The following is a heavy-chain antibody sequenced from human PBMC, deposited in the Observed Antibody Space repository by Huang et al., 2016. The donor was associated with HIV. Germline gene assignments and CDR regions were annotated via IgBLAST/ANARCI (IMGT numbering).Heavy chain of an antibody. V-gene: IGHV3-48*01. J-gene: IGHJ4*02. CDR1: GYTFSTYS. D-gene: IGHD3-22*01. Sequence: EVQLVESGGGLAQPGGSLRLSCVASGYTFSTYSMNWVRQAPGKGLEWVSYISKTSGATSYAESAKGRFTVSRDNVKNSLYLQMNRLRVEDTAMYYCVRDSSSGLQLRYWGQGALVIVS. CDR2: ISKTSGAT. CDR3: VRDSSSGLQLRY.